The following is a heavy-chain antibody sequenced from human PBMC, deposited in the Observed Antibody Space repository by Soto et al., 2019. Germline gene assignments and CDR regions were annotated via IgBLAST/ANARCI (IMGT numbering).Heavy chain of an antibody. CDR2: VIPILGQA. J-gene: IGHJ4*02. V-gene: IGHV1-69*01. CDR3: ARVGGVGAPPGADF. D-gene: IGHD1-26*01. CDR1: GGIFSSYA. Sequence: QVQLVQSGAEVKKPGSSVKVSCKASGGIFSSYAISWLLQAPGQGLEWMGAVIPILGQAYYAQNFQDRVTITADESTITAYMDLISLRSDDTAVYLCARVGGVGAPPGADFWGQGTLVTVSS.